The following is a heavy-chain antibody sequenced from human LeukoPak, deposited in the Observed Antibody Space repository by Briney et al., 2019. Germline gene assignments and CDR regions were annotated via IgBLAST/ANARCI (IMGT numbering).Heavy chain of an antibody. CDR2: MNPNSGDK. CDR3: ARMNYDGSGPNPSWFDP. V-gene: IGHV1-8*01. Sequence: ASVKVSCKASGYTFTSYDINWVRQATGQGLEWMGWMNPNSGDKGYAERFQGRITMTRDTSISTAYMELSSLRPEDTAIYYCARMNYDGSGPNPSWFDPWGQGTLVTVSS. D-gene: IGHD3-22*01. J-gene: IGHJ5*02. CDR1: GYTFTSYD.